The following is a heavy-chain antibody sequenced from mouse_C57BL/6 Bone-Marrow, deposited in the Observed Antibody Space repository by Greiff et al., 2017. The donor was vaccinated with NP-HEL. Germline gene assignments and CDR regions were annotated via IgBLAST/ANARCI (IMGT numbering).Heavy chain of an antibody. J-gene: IGHJ4*01. CDR2: IWRGGST. D-gene: IGHD2-1*01. Sequence: QVQLKESGPGLVQPSQRLSITCTVSGFSLTSYGVHWVRQSPGKGLEWLGVIWRGGSTDYNAAFMSRLSITKDNSKSQVFFKMNSLQADDTAIYYCAKNPIYYGNYEAMDYWGQGTSVTASS. CDR1: GFSLTSYG. V-gene: IGHV2-5*01. CDR3: AKNPIYYGNYEAMDY.